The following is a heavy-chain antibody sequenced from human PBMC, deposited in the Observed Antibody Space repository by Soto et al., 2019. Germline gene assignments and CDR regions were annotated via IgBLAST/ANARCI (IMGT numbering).Heavy chain of an antibody. D-gene: IGHD3-22*01. Sequence: QVQLVESGGGVVQPGKSLRLSCAASGFTFSTYGIHWVRQAPGKGLEWVALISYDGGSKYYGDSVKGRFIISRDNSHNTVSLQMNSLRADDTAVYFCAKEQLVMTVVVADYFDSWGQGTLVTVSS. CDR2: ISYDGGSK. J-gene: IGHJ4*02. CDR1: GFTFSTYG. V-gene: IGHV3-30*18. CDR3: AKEQLVMTVVVADYFDS.